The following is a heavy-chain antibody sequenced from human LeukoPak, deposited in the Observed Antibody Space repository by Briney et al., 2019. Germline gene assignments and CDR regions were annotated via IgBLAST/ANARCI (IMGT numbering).Heavy chain of an antibody. CDR3: AIDQPVAGVSNFDS. Sequence: GASVKVSCKASGYTFTRYAMNWLRQAPGQGLEWMGWINPNTGNPTYAQAFTGPFVFSLDTSVSTAYLQISSLNTEDTAVYYCAIDQPVAGVSNFDSWGQGTLVTVSS. CDR2: INPNTGNP. V-gene: IGHV7-4-1*02. J-gene: IGHJ4*02. CDR1: GYTFTRYA. D-gene: IGHD6-19*01.